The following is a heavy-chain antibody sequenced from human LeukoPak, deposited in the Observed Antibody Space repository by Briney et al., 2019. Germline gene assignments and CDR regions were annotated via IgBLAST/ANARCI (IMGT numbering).Heavy chain of an antibody. D-gene: IGHD3-3*01. CDR3: TTRASYYNFWKTDY. J-gene: IGHJ4*02. CDR2: IKSKTDGGAT. Sequence: GGSLRLSCAASGFTFNNARMSWVRQAPGKGLEWVGRIKSKTDGGATDYAAPVKGRFTISRDDSKNTLYLQMNSLKTEDTAVYYCTTRASYYNFWKTDYWAREPWSPSPQ. CDR1: GFTFNNAR. V-gene: IGHV3-15*01.